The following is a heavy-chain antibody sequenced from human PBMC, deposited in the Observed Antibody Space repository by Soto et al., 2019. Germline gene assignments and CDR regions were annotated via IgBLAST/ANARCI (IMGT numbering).Heavy chain of an antibody. J-gene: IGHJ6*02. CDR2: INHSGST. Sequence: QVQLQQWGAGLLKPSETLSLTCAVYGGSFSGYYWSWIRQPPGKGLEWLGEINHSGSTNYNPSLKSRVTISVDTSKNQFSLKLSSVTAADTAVYYCAVSIVGHAYYGMDVWGQGTTVTVSS. D-gene: IGHD1-26*01. CDR3: AVSIVGHAYYGMDV. CDR1: GGSFSGYY. V-gene: IGHV4-34*01.